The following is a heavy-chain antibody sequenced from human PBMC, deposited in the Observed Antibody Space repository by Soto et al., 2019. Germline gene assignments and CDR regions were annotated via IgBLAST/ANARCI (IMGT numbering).Heavy chain of an antibody. V-gene: IGHV4-59*02. Sequence: SETLSLTCFVSGGSVTSHHWSWIRQFPGQGLEWIAYTSYTGNTNYNPSLQSRFTISRDNSKNTLFLQMSSLGVEDTAVFYCAKGLEVGVLYYGMNVWGQGTTVTVSS. J-gene: IGHJ6*02. CDR1: GGSVTSHH. CDR3: AKGLEVGVLYYGMNV. D-gene: IGHD2-15*01. CDR2: TSYTGNT.